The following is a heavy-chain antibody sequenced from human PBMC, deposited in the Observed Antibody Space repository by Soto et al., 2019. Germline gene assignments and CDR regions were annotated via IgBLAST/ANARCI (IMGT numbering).Heavy chain of an antibody. Sequence: PGESLKISCKGSGYSFTSYWIGWVRQMPGKGLEWMGIIYPGDSDTRYSPSFQGQVTISADKSISTAYLQWSSLKASDTAMYYCARHTRRDGYNSPWDYWGQGTLVTVSS. CDR3: ARHTRRDGYNSPWDY. CDR1: GYSFTSYW. CDR2: IYPGDSDT. V-gene: IGHV5-51*01. D-gene: IGHD5-12*01. J-gene: IGHJ4*02.